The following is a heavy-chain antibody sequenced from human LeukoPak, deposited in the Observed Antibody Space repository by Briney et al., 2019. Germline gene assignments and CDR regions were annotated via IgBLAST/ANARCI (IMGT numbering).Heavy chain of an antibody. V-gene: IGHV3-30-3*01. J-gene: IGHJ3*02. CDR3: ARDIAAAGGEDAFDI. Sequence: AGRSLRLSCAASGFTFSSYAMHWVRQAPGKGLEWVAVISYDGSNKYYADSVKGRFTISRDNSKNTLYLQMNSLRAEDTAVYYCARDIAAAGGEDAFDIWGQGTTVTVSS. CDR1: GFTFSSYA. CDR2: ISYDGSNK. D-gene: IGHD6-13*01.